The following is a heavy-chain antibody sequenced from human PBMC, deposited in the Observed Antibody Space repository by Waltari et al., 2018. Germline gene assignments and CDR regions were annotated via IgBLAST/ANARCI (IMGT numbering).Heavy chain of an antibody. J-gene: IGHJ6*03. Sequence: QVQLVQSGAEVKKPGSSVKVSCQASGGTFSSYAISWVRTAPGQGLEWIGGIIPIFGTANYAQKFQGRVTITTDESTSTAYMELSSLRSEDTAVYYCASNPYYYDSSGTNAYYYMDVWGKGTTVTVSS. D-gene: IGHD3-22*01. V-gene: IGHV1-69*05. CDR2: IIPIFGTA. CDR1: GGTFSSYA. CDR3: ASNPYYYDSSGTNAYYYMDV.